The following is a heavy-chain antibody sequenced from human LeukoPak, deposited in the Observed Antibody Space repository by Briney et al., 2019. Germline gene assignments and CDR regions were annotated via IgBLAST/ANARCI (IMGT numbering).Heavy chain of an antibody. J-gene: IGHJ4*02. Sequence: SETLSLTCTVSGGSISSYYWSWIRQPPGKGLEWIGYIYYSGSTNYNPSLKSRVTISVDTSKNQFSLKLSSVTAADTAVYYCARQGPYCSSTTCYSVVDYWGQGTLVTVSS. CDR2: IYYSGST. D-gene: IGHD2-2*01. V-gene: IGHV4-59*08. CDR3: ARQGPYCSSTTCYSVVDY. CDR1: GGSISSYY.